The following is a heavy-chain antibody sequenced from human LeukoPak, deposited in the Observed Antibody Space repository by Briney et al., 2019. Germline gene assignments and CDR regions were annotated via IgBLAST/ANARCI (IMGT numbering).Heavy chain of an antibody. J-gene: IGHJ4*02. CDR3: ARDAIVLMVYAIFDY. CDR1: GFTFSSYE. D-gene: IGHD2-8*01. V-gene: IGHV3-48*03. CDR2: ISSSGSTI. Sequence: GGSLRLSCAASGFTFSSYEMNWVRQAPGKGLEWVSYISSSGSTIYYADSVKGRFTISRDNAKNSLYLQMNSLRAEDTAFYYCARDAIVLMVYAIFDYWGQGTLVTVSS.